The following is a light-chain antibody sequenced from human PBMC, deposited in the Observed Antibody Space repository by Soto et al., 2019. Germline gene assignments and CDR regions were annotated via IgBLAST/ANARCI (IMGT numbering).Light chain of an antibody. CDR2: GAS. Sequence: EIVITQSPATLSVSHGERVTLSCRASQSVNSKVAWYQQKPGQAPRLLIYGASTRATGIPARFSGSGSGTEFTLTISSLQSEDFAVYYCQQYNNWPRTFGQGTKVDIK. CDR1: QSVNSK. V-gene: IGKV3-15*01. J-gene: IGKJ1*01. CDR3: QQYNNWPRT.